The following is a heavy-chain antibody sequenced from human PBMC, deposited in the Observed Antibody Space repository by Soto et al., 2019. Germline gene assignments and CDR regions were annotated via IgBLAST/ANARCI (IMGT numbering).Heavy chain of an antibody. Sequence: QVQLQQWGAGLLKPSETLSLTCAVYGGSLSDYYWNWLRQPPGKGLEWIGEINHRGTTSYNPSVKRRVDISVETAMTQFSMKLMSVTAADTAIYYCARYQWNPGAFDPWGPGTQVTVSS. V-gene: IGHV4-34*01. CDR3: ARYQWNPGAFDP. J-gene: IGHJ5*02. D-gene: IGHD1-1*01. CDR2: INHRGTT. CDR1: GGSLSDYY.